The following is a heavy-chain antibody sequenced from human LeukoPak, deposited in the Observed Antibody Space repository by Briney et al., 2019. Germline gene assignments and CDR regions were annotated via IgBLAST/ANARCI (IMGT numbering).Heavy chain of an antibody. V-gene: IGHV5-51*03. CDR1: GYRFTSYW. CDR2: IYPGDFDT. CDR3: ARPGGAWYNAFDI. Sequence: PGESLKISCKGSGYRFTSYWIGWVRQMPGKGLEWMGIIYPGDFDTRYSPSFEGQVTISADKSISTAYLQWTSLKASDSAMYYCARPGGAWYNAFDIWGQGTMVTVSS. D-gene: IGHD6-13*01. J-gene: IGHJ3*02.